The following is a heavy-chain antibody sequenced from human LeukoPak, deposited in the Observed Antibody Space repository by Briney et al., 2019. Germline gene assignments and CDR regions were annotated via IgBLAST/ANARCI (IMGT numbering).Heavy chain of an antibody. Sequence: ASVKVSCKASGYTFTGYYMHWVRQAPGQGLEWMGWINPNSGGTNYAQKFQGWVTMTGDTSISTAYMELSRLRSDDTAVYYCAREVSTLFDYWGQGTLVTVSS. V-gene: IGHV1-2*04. CDR3: AREVSTLFDY. D-gene: IGHD5/OR15-5a*01. CDR2: INPNSGGT. CDR1: GYTFTGYY. J-gene: IGHJ4*02.